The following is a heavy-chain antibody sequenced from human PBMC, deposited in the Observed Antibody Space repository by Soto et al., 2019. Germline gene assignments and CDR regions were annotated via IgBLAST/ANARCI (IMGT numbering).Heavy chain of an antibody. V-gene: IGHV3-21*01. CDR3: ARDTAMGPYYFDY. CDR1: GFTFSSCS. CDR2: ISVSSNYI. Sequence: GGSLRLSCAASGFTFSSCSMNWVRQAPGKGLEWVSSISVSSNYIYYADSVRGRFTISRDNAQSSLYLQLNILRAEDTAVYYCARDTAMGPYYFDYWGQGTLVTVSS. J-gene: IGHJ4*02. D-gene: IGHD5-18*01.